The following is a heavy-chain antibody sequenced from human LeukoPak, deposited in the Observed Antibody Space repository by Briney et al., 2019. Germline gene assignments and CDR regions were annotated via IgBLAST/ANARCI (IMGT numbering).Heavy chain of an antibody. CDR3: ARGITVTSSLNDY. D-gene: IGHD4-17*01. Sequence: GGSLRLSCAASGFTVSSNYMSWVRQAPGKGLEWVSVIHSGGSTYYADSVKGRFTISRDNSKNTLYLQMNSLRAEDTAVYYCARGITVTSSLNDYWGQGTLVTVSS. V-gene: IGHV3-53*01. J-gene: IGHJ4*02. CDR2: IHSGGST. CDR1: GFTVSSNY.